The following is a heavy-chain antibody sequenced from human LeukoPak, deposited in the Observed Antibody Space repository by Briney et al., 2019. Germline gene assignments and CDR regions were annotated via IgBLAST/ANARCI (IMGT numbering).Heavy chain of an antibody. CDR1: GGSISSSSYY. D-gene: IGHD3-22*01. Sequence: KPSETLSLTCTVSGGSISSSSYYWGWIRQPPGKGLEWIGSIYYSGSTYYNPSLKSRVTISVDTSKNQFSLKLSSVTAADTAVYYCARNVIYYDSSGYPHFDYWGQGTLVTVSS. CDR3: ARNVIYYDSSGYPHFDY. V-gene: IGHV4-39*01. J-gene: IGHJ4*02. CDR2: IYYSGST.